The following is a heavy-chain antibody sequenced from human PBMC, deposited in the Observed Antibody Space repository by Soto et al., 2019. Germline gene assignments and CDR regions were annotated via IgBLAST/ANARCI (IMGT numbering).Heavy chain of an antibody. D-gene: IGHD2-2*02. Sequence: TSETLSLTCAVYGGSFSGYYWSWIRQPPGEGLEWIGEINHSGSTNYNPSLKSRVTISVDTSKNQFSLKLSSVTAADTAVYYCARGGVYCSSTSCYTCVPYYYYGMDVWGQGTTVTVSS. V-gene: IGHV4-34*01. CDR3: ARGGVYCSSTSCYTCVPYYYYGMDV. J-gene: IGHJ6*02. CDR1: GGSFSGYY. CDR2: INHSGST.